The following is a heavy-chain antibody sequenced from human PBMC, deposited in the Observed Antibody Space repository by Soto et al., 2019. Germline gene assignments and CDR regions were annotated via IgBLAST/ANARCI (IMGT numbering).Heavy chain of an antibody. CDR3: AKGGIVVVVAATLLFDY. V-gene: IGHV3-23*01. J-gene: IGHJ4*02. CDR1: GFTFSSYA. CDR2: ISGSGGST. D-gene: IGHD2-15*01. Sequence: GGSLRLSCAASGFTFSSYAMSWVRQAPGKGLEWVSAISGSGGSTYYADSVKGRFTISRDNSKNTLYLQMNSLRAEDTAVYYCAKGGIVVVVAATLLFDYWGQGTLVTVSS.